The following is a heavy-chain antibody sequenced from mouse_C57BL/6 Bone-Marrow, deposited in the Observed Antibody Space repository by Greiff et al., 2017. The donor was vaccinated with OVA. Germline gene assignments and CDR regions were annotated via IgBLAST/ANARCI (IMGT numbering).Heavy chain of an antibody. CDR2: IYPRSGNT. CDR1: GYTFTSYG. V-gene: IGHV1-81*01. D-gene: IGHD1-1*01. CDR3: AEIYYYGSKDY. J-gene: IGHJ2*01. Sequence: LQESGAELARPGASVKLSCKASGYTFTSYGISWVKQRTGQGLEWIGEIYPRSGNTYYNEKFKGKATLTADKSSSTAYMELRSLTSEDSAVYFCAEIYYYGSKDYWGQGTTLTVSS.